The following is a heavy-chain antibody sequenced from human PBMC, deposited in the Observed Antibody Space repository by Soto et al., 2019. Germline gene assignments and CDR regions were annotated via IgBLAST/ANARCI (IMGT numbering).Heavy chain of an antibody. CDR1: GYSFSSYW. Sequence: PGESLKISCKGSGYSFSSYWIGWVRQMPGKGLEWMGIIYPGDSNIAYSPSFQGQVTISADKSIGTAYLQWSSLKASDTAIYYCARGIKIFGVLTPAFDYWGQGTLVTVSS. CDR3: ARGIKIFGVLTPAFDY. D-gene: IGHD3-3*01. J-gene: IGHJ4*02. V-gene: IGHV5-51*01. CDR2: IYPGDSNI.